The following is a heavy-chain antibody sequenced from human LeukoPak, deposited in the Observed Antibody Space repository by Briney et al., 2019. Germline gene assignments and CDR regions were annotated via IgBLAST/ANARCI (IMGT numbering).Heavy chain of an antibody. Sequence: SETLSLTCNVSGGSISSGGSRWSWIRQHPGKGLEWIGYIYYSGSTYYNPSLESRLTMSVDTSKNQFSLHLTSVTAADTAVYYCASRVLLWFGELDPTPIDWGQGTLVTVSS. D-gene: IGHD3-10*01. CDR2: IYYSGST. J-gene: IGHJ4*02. V-gene: IGHV4-31*03. CDR1: GGSISSGGSR. CDR3: ASRVLLWFGELDPTPID.